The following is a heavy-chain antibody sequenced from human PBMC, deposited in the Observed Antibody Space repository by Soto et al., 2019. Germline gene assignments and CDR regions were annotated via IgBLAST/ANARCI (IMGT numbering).Heavy chain of an antibody. CDR2: ISSSSSYI. J-gene: IGHJ6*02. Sequence: EVQLVESGGGLVKPGGSLRLSCAASGFTFRSYSMNWVRQAPGKGLEWVSTISSSSSYIYYADSMKGRFTISRDNAKNSLYLQMNRLRAEDTAVYYCAREGYYGSGSRFDYYGMDVWGQGTTVTVS. V-gene: IGHV3-21*01. CDR1: GFTFRSYS. D-gene: IGHD3-10*01. CDR3: AREGYYGSGSRFDYYGMDV.